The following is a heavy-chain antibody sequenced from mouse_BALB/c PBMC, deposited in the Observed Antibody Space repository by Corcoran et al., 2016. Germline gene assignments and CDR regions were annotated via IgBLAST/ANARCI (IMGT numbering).Heavy chain of an antibody. CDR1: GYTFTSYV. V-gene: IGHV1S136*01. J-gene: IGHJ2*01. CDR2: INPYNDGT. CDR3: ASNWGY. D-gene: IGHD4-1*02. Sequence: EVQLQQSGPELVKPGASVKMSCKASGYTFTSYVMHWVKQKPGQGLEWIGYINPYNDGTKYNEKFKGKATLTSDKSSRTADMERSSLTPEDSAVYYCASNWGYGGQGTTLTVSS.